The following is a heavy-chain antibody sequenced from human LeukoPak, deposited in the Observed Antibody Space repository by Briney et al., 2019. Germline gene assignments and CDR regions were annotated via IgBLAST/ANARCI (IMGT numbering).Heavy chain of an antibody. Sequence: SETLSLTCTVSGGSISSHNYYWGWLRQPPGKGLEWIGSIYYSGSTYYKSSLKSRVTISVDTSRNQFSLKLSSVTAADTAVYFCASIIAGAGISAMDVWGQGTTVTV. V-gene: IGHV4-39*01. CDR1: GGSISSHNYY. CDR3: ASIIAGAGISAMDV. J-gene: IGHJ6*02. CDR2: IYYSGST. D-gene: IGHD6-13*01.